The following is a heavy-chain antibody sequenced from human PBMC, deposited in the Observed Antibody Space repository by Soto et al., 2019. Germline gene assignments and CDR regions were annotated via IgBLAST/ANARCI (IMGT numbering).Heavy chain of an antibody. Sequence: SETLSLTCTVSGGSISSYYWSWIRQPPGKGLEWIGYIYYSGSTNYNPSLKSRVTISVDTSKNQFSLKLSSVTAADTAVYYCARDSSNFWKDYYYYMDVWGKGTTVTVSS. CDR3: ARDSSNFWKDYYYYMDV. D-gene: IGHD3-3*01. J-gene: IGHJ6*03. CDR1: GGSISSYY. CDR2: IYYSGST. V-gene: IGHV4-59*01.